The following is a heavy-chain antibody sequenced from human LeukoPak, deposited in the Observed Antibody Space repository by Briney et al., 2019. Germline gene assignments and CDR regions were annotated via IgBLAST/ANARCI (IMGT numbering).Heavy chain of an antibody. D-gene: IGHD6-6*01. CDR1: GYSISSGYY. J-gene: IGHJ4*02. CDR3: ARGPTGYSSSSLYFDY. V-gene: IGHV4-38-2*02. Sequence: SETLSLTCSDSGYSISSGYYWGWIRQPPGKGLEWIGSIYHSGSTYYNPSLKSRVTISVDTSKNQFSLKLSSVTAADTAVYYCARGPTGYSSSSLYFDYWGQGTLVTVSS. CDR2: IYHSGST.